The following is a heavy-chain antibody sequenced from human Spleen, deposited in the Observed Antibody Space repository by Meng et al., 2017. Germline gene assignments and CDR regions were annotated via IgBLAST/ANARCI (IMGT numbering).Heavy chain of an antibody. J-gene: IGHJ3*02. D-gene: IGHD1-26*01. Sequence: SETLSLTCTVSGGSISSGSYYWSWIRQPAGKGLEWIGRIYTSGSTNYNPSLKSRVTISVDTSKNQFSLKLSSVTAADTAVYYCRGFSGVGYSGSPGAFDIWGQGTMVTVSS. CDR1: GGSISSGSYY. CDR3: RGFSGVGYSGSPGAFDI. V-gene: IGHV4-61*02. CDR2: IYTSGST.